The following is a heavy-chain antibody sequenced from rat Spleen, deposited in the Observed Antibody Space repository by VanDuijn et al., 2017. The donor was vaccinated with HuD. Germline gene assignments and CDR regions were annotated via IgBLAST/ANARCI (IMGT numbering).Heavy chain of an antibody. Sequence: EVQLVESGGDLVQPGRSLKLSCAASGFTFSNYYMAWVRQAPTKGLEWVASITNTGGSTYYPDSVKGRFTISRDNAKSTLYLQMNSLRSEDTATYYCTRGGTTTYYFDYWGQGVMVTVSS. D-gene: IGHD1-10*01. V-gene: IGHV5-27*01. J-gene: IGHJ2*01. CDR1: GFTFSNYY. CDR2: ITNTGGST. CDR3: TRGGTTTYYFDY.